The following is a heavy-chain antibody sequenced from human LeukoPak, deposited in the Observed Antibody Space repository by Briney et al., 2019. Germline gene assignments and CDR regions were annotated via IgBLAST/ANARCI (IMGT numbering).Heavy chain of an antibody. D-gene: IGHD1-26*01. J-gene: IGHJ6*03. CDR3: ASRGSYGIYYYYYMDV. V-gene: IGHV3-66*01. Sequence: PGGSLRLSCAASGFTVSSNYMSWVRQAPGKGLEWVSVIYSGGSTYYADSVKGRFTISRDNSKNTLYLQMNSLRAEDTAVYYCASRGSYGIYYYYYMDVWGKGTTVTVSS. CDR1: GFTVSSNY. CDR2: IYSGGST.